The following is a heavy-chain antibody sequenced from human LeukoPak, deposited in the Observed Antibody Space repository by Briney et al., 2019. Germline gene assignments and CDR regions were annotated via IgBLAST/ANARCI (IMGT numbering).Heavy chain of an antibody. CDR1: GFIFTSNW. J-gene: IGHJ3*02. CDR3: TTAARRRAYTYGNDGFHI. CDR2: TYPGDSDT. D-gene: IGHD5-18*01. V-gene: IGHV5-51*01. Sequence: GESLKISCKGSGFIFTSNWIGWVRQMPGEGLEWMGITYPGDSDTRYSSSFQGQVTISADKSVNTAYLQWSSLKASDTAVYYCTTAARRRAYTYGNDGFHIWGQGTMVTVSS.